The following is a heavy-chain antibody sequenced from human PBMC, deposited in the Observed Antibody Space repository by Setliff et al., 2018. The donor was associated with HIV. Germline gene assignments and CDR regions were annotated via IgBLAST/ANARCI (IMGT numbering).Heavy chain of an antibody. V-gene: IGHV1-8*01. D-gene: IGHD3-3*02. CDR2: MNPNSGNT. CDR3: ARGTAPRPASVLEFLEWLFPNWFDP. Sequence: ASVKVSCKASGYTFTSYDINWVRQATGQGLEWMGWMNPNSGNTGYAQKFQGRVTMTRDTSISTAYMELSSLRSDDTAVYYCARGTAPRPASVLEFLEWLFPNWFDPWGQGTLVTVSS. J-gene: IGHJ5*02. CDR1: GYTFTSYD.